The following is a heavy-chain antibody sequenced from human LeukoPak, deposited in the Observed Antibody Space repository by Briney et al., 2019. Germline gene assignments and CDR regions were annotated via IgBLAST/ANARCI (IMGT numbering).Heavy chain of an antibody. CDR2: ISGDGGST. CDR1: GFTFDDYA. CDR3: AKDTDWGGYRLGAFDI. J-gene: IGHJ3*02. Sequence: GGSLRLSCAASGFTFDDYAMHWVRLAPGKGLEWVSLISGDGGSTYYADSVKGRFTISRDNSKNSLYLQMNSLRTEDTALYYCAKDTDWGGYRLGAFDIWGQGTMVTVSS. D-gene: IGHD3-16*02. V-gene: IGHV3-43*02.